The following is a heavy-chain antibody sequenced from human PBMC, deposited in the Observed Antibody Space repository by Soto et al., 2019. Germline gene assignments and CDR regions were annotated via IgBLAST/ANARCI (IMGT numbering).Heavy chain of an antibody. CDR3: ARDSVRYCRDCVGYHPYYYFAMDV. CDR2: ISASNGNT. CDR1: GYTFTSYG. Sequence: GSSVQVSCKASGYTFTSYGFSWVRQAPGQGLEWMGWISASNGNTNYAQKLQGRVTMTTDTSTGTAYMELRSLRYDDTATYYCARDSVRYCRDCVGYHPYYYFAMDVWGQETTVILAS. V-gene: IGHV1-18*01. J-gene: IGHJ6*02. D-gene: IGHD2-15*01.